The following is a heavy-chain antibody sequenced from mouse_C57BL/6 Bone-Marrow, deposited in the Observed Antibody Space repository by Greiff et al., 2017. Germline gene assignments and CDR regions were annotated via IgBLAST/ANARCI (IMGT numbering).Heavy chain of an antibody. Sequence: EVKVVESGGGLVKPGGSLKLSCAASGFTFSSYAMSWVRQTPETRLEWVATISDGGSYTYYPDNVKGRFTISRDNAKNNLYLQMSHLKSEDTAMYYCARLGHWYFDVWGTGTTVTVSS. CDR2: ISDGGSYT. J-gene: IGHJ1*03. V-gene: IGHV5-4*03. CDR3: ARLGHWYFDV. CDR1: GFTFSSYA.